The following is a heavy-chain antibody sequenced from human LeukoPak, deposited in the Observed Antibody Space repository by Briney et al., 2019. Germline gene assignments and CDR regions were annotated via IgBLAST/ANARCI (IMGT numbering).Heavy chain of an antibody. CDR2: LNPNGGSA. V-gene: IGHV1-46*01. CDR3: ARDRGSLGHFDY. J-gene: IGHJ4*02. D-gene: IGHD5-12*01. Sequence: ASVKVSCKASGYTFTRYYIHWVRQAPGQGLEWIGILNPNGGSATYAQKFQGRVTMTTDTYASTVYMELSSLRSEDTALYYCARDRGSLGHFDYWGQGTLVTVSS. CDR1: GYTFTRYY.